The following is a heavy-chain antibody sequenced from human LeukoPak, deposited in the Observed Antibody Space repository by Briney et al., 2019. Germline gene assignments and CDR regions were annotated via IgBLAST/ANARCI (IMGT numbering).Heavy chain of an antibody. CDR1: GFTFSSYT. D-gene: IGHD1-26*01. V-gene: IGHV3-21*01. J-gene: IGHJ4*02. CDR2: ISSSGSYI. Sequence: GGSLRLSCAASGFTFSSYTMAWVRQAPGKGLEWVSSISSSGSYIHYADSVKGRFTISRDNAKNSLYLQMNSLRAEDTAVYYCARGLGGLLGSPRGGSYYGYWGQGTLATVSS. CDR3: ARGLGGLLGSPRGGSYYGY.